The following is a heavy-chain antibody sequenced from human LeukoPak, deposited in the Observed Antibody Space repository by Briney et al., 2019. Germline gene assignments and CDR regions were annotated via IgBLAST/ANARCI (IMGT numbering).Heavy chain of an antibody. Sequence: PGRSLRLSCAASGFTFADYAMHWVRQAPGKGLEWVSGISWNSGSIGYADSVKGRFTISRDNAKNSLYLQMNSLTAEDTALYYCAKDLSSTRFYYYGMDVWGQGTTVTVSS. V-gene: IGHV3-9*01. CDR3: AKDLSSTRFYYYGMDV. CDR1: GFTFADYA. J-gene: IGHJ6*02. D-gene: IGHD2-2*01. CDR2: ISWNSGSI.